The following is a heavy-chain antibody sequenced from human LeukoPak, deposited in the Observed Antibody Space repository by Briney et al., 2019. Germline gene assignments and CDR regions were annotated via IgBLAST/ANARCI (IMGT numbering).Heavy chain of an antibody. Sequence: GESLKISCKGSGYSFTSYWIGWVRQMPGKGLEWMGIIYPGDSDTRYSPSFQGQVTISVDKSISTAYLQWSSLKASDTAMCYCARRADNRDYVGAFDIWGQGTVVTVSS. V-gene: IGHV5-51*01. J-gene: IGHJ3*02. D-gene: IGHD4-17*01. CDR1: GYSFTSYW. CDR3: ARRADNRDYVGAFDI. CDR2: IYPGDSDT.